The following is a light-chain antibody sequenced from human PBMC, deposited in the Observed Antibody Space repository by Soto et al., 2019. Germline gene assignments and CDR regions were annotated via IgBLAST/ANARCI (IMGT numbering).Light chain of an antibody. V-gene: IGKV3-20*01. J-gene: IGKJ1*01. CDR1: QSISRY. Sequence: IVLTQSPGTLSLSPGERTTLSCRASQSISRYLAWYQQKPGQGPRLLIYGASSRATGIPDRFSGSGSGTDFTLTISSLQPDDFATYYCQQYNSYSWTFGQGTKVDIK. CDR2: GAS. CDR3: QQYNSYSWT.